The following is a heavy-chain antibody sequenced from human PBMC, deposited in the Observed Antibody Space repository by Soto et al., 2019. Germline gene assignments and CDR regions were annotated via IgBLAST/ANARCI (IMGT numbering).Heavy chain of an antibody. V-gene: IGHV3-15*07. CDR1: GFTFSNAW. CDR2: IKSKTDGGTT. J-gene: IGHJ6*02. CDR3: TSGGVSDYYGMDV. Sequence: EVQLVESGGGLVKPGGSLRLSCAASGFTFSNAWMNWVCQAPGKGLEWVGRIKSKTDGGTTDYAAPVKGRFTISRDDSKNTLYLQMNSLKTEDTAVYYCTSGGVSDYYGMDVWGQGTTVTVSS. D-gene: IGHD1-26*01.